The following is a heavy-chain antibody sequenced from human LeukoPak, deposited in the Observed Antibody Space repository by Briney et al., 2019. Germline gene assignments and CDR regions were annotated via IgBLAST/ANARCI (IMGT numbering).Heavy chain of an antibody. CDR1: GFTFSSYE. CDR2: ISSSGSTI. V-gene: IGHV3-48*03. Sequence: PGGSLRLSCAASGFTFSSYEMNWVRQAPGKGLEWVSYISSSGSTIYYADSVKGRFTISRDNAKNSLYLQMNSLRAEDTAVYYCARERNYDFWSGYYAPPYYFDYWGQGTLVTVSS. J-gene: IGHJ4*02. CDR3: ARERNYDFWSGYYAPPYYFDY. D-gene: IGHD3-3*01.